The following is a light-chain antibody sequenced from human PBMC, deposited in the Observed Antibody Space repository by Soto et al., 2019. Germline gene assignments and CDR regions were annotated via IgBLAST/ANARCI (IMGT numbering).Light chain of an antibody. CDR2: EVN. J-gene: IGLJ1*01. CDR3: SSYAGSSNV. CDR1: SSDVGGYNY. V-gene: IGLV2-8*01. Sequence: QSVLTQPPSASGSPGQSVAISCTGTSSDVGGYNYVSWYQQHPGKAPKLMIYEVNTRPSGVPDRFSGSKSGSTASLTVSVLQAEDEADYYCSSYAGSSNVFGTGTKGTVL.